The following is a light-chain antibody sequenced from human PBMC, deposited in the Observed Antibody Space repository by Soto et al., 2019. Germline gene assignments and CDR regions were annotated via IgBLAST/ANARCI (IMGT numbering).Light chain of an antibody. CDR2: KAS. CDR3: QHYNSYSRS. J-gene: IGKJ1*01. Sequence: DIQMTQSPSTLSASVGYIVTITCSASQSISNWLAWYQQKPGKAPKLLIYKASSLESGVPSRFSGSGSGTEFTITISSLQPDDFATDYCQHYNSYSRSFGQGTKVEIK. CDR1: QSISNW. V-gene: IGKV1-5*03.